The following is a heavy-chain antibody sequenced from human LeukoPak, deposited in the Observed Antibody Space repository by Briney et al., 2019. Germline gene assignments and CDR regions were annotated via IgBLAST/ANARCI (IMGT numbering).Heavy chain of an antibody. Sequence: ASVKVSCKASGYTFTSYYMHWVRQAPGQGLEWMGIINPSGGSTSYAQKFQGRVTMTRDTSTSTVYMELSSLRSEDTAVYYCARGRYNWNYDYYYYMDVWGKGTTVTVSS. D-gene: IGHD1-20*01. J-gene: IGHJ6*03. CDR2: INPSGGST. CDR3: ARGRYNWNYDYYYYMDV. CDR1: GYTFTSYY. V-gene: IGHV1-46*01.